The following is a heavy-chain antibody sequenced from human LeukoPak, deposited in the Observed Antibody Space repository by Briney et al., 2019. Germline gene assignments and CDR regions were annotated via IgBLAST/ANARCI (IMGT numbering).Heavy chain of an antibody. Sequence: ASVKVSCKATGYTFTSYGISWVRQAPGQGLEWMGWISAYNGNRNYAQKFQGRVSMTIDTSTRTTYMDLSSLRSDDTAVYFCARNFYSNYLGVDYWGQGTLVTVSS. V-gene: IGHV1-18*01. CDR1: GYTFTSYG. J-gene: IGHJ4*02. D-gene: IGHD4-11*01. CDR2: ISAYNGNR. CDR3: ARNFYSNYLGVDY.